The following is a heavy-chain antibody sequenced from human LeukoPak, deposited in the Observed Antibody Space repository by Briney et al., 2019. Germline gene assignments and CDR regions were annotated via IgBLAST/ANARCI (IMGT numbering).Heavy chain of an antibody. CDR3: ASPYDYYDSSGYSH. CDR2: IRYDGSNK. CDR1: GFTFSSYG. D-gene: IGHD3-22*01. J-gene: IGHJ4*02. Sequence: GGSLRLSCAASGFTFSSYGMHWVRQAPGKGLEWVAFIRYDGSNKYYADSVKGRFTISRDNSKNTLYLQMNSLRAEDTAVYYCASPYDYYDSSGYSHWGQGTLVTGSS. V-gene: IGHV3-30*02.